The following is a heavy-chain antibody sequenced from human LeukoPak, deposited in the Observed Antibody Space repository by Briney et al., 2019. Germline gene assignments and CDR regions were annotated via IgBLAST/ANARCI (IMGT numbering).Heavy chain of an antibody. D-gene: IGHD3-10*01. Sequence: GGSLRLSCAASGFTFSSYWMSWVRQAPGKGLEWVANIREDGSEKYYVDSVKGQFTISRDNAKNSLFLQMDSLRAEDTAVYYCARDLAGHYYGSGSSFDSWGQGTLVTVSS. J-gene: IGHJ4*02. CDR3: ARDLAGHYYGSGSSFDS. V-gene: IGHV3-7*01. CDR2: IREDGSEK. CDR1: GFTFSSYW.